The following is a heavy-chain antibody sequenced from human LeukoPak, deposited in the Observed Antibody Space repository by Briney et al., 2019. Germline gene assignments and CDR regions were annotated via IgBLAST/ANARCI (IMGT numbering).Heavy chain of an antibody. CDR1: GFTFSSYW. Sequence: GSLRLSCAASGFTFSSYWMHWVRQAPGKGLVWVSRISSDGSSTDYADSVKGRFTIFRDNAKNTLYLQMNSLRAEDTAVYYCASRIPYDSSSYWGQGTLVTVSS. V-gene: IGHV3-74*01. CDR2: ISSDGSST. J-gene: IGHJ4*02. CDR3: ASRIPYDSSSY. D-gene: IGHD3-22*01.